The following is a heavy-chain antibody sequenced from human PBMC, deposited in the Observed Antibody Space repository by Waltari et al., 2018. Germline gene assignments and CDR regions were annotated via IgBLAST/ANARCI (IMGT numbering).Heavy chain of an antibody. CDR1: GFTFSSYW. J-gene: IGHJ4*02. CDR2: IKQDGSEK. D-gene: IGHD6-13*01. V-gene: IGHV3-7*01. CDR3: ARDGIAALCDY. Sequence: EVQLVESGGGLVQPGGSLRLSCAASGFTFSSYWMSWVRQAPGQGLEWVANIKQDGSEKYYVDSVKGRFTISRDNAKNSLYLQMNSLRAEDTAVYYCARDGIAALCDYWGQGTLVTVSS.